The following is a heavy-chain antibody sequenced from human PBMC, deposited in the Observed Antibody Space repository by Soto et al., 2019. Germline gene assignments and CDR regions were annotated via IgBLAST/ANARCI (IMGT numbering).Heavy chain of an antibody. CDR3: AKGPVFGVFLISAFDS. V-gene: IGHV3-9*01. Sequence: PGGSLRLSCAASGFTFDDYAMNWVRQAPGKGLEWVSGITWNSGGKFYADSVKGRFTISRDNAKNSLYLQMNSLRVEDTALYFCAKGPVFGVFLISAFDSLAQEPLLTISS. J-gene: IGHJ4*02. CDR1: GFTFDDYA. CDR2: ITWNSGGK. D-gene: IGHD3-3*01.